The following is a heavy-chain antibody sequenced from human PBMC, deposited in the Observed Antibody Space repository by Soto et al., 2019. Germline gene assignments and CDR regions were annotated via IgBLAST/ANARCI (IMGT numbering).Heavy chain of an antibody. CDR3: ARDPAVRITIFGVVTNGMDV. CDR1: GGSISSGGYY. Sequence: PSETLSLTCTVSGGSISSGGYYWSWIRQHPGKGLEWIGYIYYSGSTYYNPSLKSRVTISVDTSKNQFSLKLSSVTAADTAVYYCARDPAVRITIFGVVTNGMDVWGQGTTVTVSS. J-gene: IGHJ6*02. V-gene: IGHV4-31*03. D-gene: IGHD3-3*01. CDR2: IYYSGST.